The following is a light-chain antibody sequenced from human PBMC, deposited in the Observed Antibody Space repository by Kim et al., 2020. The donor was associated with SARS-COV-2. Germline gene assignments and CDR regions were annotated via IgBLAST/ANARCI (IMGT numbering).Light chain of an antibody. CDR3: QVWDSSSDHHVV. V-gene: IGLV3-21*03. J-gene: IGLJ2*01. Sequence: PGKTARITCGGNNFGSKIVHWYQQKPGQAPVLVVYDDSDRPSGIPERFSGSNSGNTATLTISRVEAGDEADYYCQVWDSSSDHHVVFGGGTQLTVL. CDR1: NFGSKI. CDR2: DDS.